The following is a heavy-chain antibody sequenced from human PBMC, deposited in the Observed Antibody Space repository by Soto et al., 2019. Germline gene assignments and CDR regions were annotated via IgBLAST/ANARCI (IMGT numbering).Heavy chain of an antibody. CDR1: GFTFSSYE. CDR2: ISSGGTTI. CDR3: ARALDFWSGYLSD. V-gene: IGHV3-48*03. Sequence: GGSLRFSCAASGFTFSSYEMNWVRQAPGKGLEWVSYISSGGTTIYYADSVKGRFTISRDNAKNSLDLQMNSLRADDTAIYYCARALDFWSGYLSDWGQGTLVTVSS. D-gene: IGHD3-3*01. J-gene: IGHJ4*02.